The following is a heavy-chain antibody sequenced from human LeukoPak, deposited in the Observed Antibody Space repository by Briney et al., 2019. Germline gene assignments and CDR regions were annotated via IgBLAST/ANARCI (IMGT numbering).Heavy chain of an antibody. J-gene: IGHJ6*02. D-gene: IGHD3-10*01. Sequence: ASVEVSCKASGYTFTGYYMHSVRQAPGQGLEWMGWINPNSGGTNYAQKFQGRVTMTRDTSISTAYMELSRLRSDDTAVYYCARVRITMVRGVIYGMDVWGQGTTVTVSS. CDR2: INPNSGGT. CDR3: ARVRITMVRGVIYGMDV. CDR1: GYTFTGYY. V-gene: IGHV1-2*02.